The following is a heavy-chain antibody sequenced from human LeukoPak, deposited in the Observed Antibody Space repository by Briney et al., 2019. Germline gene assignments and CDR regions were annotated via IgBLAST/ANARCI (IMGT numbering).Heavy chain of an antibody. CDR2: ISDSGDAT. J-gene: IGHJ4*02. Sequence: GGSLRLSCEVSGFIFSYYGMNWVRQAPGKGLEWVSAISDSGDATYYADSVKGRFTISRDNSKSTLYLQMNNLRAEDTALYYCAKERGHSKPFDYWGQGTLVAVSS. CDR3: AKERGHSKPFDY. D-gene: IGHD4-23*01. CDR1: GFIFSYYG. V-gene: IGHV3-23*01.